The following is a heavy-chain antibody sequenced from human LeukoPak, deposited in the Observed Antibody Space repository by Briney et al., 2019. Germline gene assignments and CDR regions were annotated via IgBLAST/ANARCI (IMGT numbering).Heavy chain of an antibody. J-gene: IGHJ3*02. V-gene: IGHV4-31*03. Sequence: PSQTLSRTGTVSGGSISSGIYYWTWIRHHPGKGLEWIGYIYSGGYTHYNPSLRSRVTMSMDTSKNQFSLRVSSVTAADTAVYYCARSRGTIYRADVFDIWGQGTMVTVSS. CDR3: ARSRGTIYRADVFDI. D-gene: IGHD1-1*01. CDR2: IYSGGYT. CDR1: GGSISSGIYY.